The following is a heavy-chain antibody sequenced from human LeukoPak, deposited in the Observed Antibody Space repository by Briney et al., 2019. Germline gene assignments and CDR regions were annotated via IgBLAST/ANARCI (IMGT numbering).Heavy chain of an antibody. CDR2: INHSGST. J-gene: IGHJ4*02. V-gene: IGHV4-38-2*01. Sequence: SETLSLTCAVSGYSINNGYYWGWIRQPPGKGLEWIGEINHSGSTNYNPSLKSRVTISVDTSKNQFSLKLSSVTAADTAVYYCARGGGGWSFDYWGQGTLVTVSS. D-gene: IGHD6-19*01. CDR1: GYSINNGYY. CDR3: ARGGGGWSFDY.